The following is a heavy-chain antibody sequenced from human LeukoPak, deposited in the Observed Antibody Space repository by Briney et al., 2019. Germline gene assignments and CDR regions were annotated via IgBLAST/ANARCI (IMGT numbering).Heavy chain of an antibody. D-gene: IGHD6-19*01. Sequence: AGGSLRLSCAASGFTVSSNYMSWVRQAPGKGLEWVSVIYSGGSTYYSDSVKGRFTISRDNSKNTLYLQMNSLRAEDTAVYYCARDRSGSSCWYDAFDIWGQGTMVTVSS. CDR1: GFTVSSNY. J-gene: IGHJ3*02. V-gene: IGHV3-53*01. CDR2: IYSGGST. CDR3: ARDRSGSSCWYDAFDI.